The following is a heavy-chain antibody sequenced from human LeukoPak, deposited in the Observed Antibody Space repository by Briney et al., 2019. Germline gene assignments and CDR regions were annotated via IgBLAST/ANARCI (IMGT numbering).Heavy chain of an antibody. J-gene: IGHJ6*02. D-gene: IGHD6-19*01. V-gene: IGHV3-66*01. CDR3: VRDRWPGLGDF. Sequence: GRSLRLSCPASAFTPGANYMRWVRHAHREGLEWVSTAYSGGPTCIPDPVKGRFTISRDNSKNTLYLQMSSLRAEDTAVYYCVRDRWPGLGDFWGQGTTVTVSS. CDR2: AYSGGPT. CDR1: AFTPGANY.